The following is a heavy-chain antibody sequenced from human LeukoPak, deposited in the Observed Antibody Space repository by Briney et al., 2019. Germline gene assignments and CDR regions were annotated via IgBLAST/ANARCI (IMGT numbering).Heavy chain of an antibody. CDR3: ARVYRRPWGDSSGTIDY. D-gene: IGHD3-22*01. CDR2: IYYSGST. CDR1: GGSISSYY. V-gene: IGHV4-59*01. Sequence: SETLSHTCTVSGGSISSYYWSWIRQPPGKGLEWIGYIYYSGSTNYNPSLKSRVTISVDTSKNQFSLKLSSVTAADTAVYYCARVYRRPWGDSSGTIDYWGQGTLVTVSS. J-gene: IGHJ4*02.